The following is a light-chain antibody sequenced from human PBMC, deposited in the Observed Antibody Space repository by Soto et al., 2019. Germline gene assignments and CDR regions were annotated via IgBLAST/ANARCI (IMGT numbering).Light chain of an antibody. J-gene: IGLJ2*01. V-gene: IGLV2-8*01. Sequence: QSALTQPPSASGSPKQSVTISCTGTSSDVGDYNYVSWYQHHPGKAPKLMIYEVSKRPSGVPDRFSGSKSGNTASLTVSGLQADDEADYYCSSYAGSNNFVVFGGGTKLTVL. CDR2: EVS. CDR1: SSDVGDYNY. CDR3: SSYAGSNNFVV.